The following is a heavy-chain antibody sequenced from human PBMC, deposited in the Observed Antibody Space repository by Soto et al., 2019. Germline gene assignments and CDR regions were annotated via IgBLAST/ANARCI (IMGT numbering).Heavy chain of an antibody. CDR2: IIPIFGTA. V-gene: IGHV1-69*13. Sequence: GASVKLSCKASGGTFSSYAISWVRQAPGQGLEWMGGIIPIFGTANYAQKFQGRVTITADESTSTAYMELSSLRSEDTAVYYCANDSSGYAAENWFDPWGQGTLVTVSS. J-gene: IGHJ5*02. D-gene: IGHD3-22*01. CDR3: ANDSSGYAAENWFDP. CDR1: GGTFSSYA.